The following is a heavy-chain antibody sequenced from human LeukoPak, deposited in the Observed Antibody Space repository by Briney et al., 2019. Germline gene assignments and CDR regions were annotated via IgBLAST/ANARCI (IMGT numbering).Heavy chain of an antibody. J-gene: IGHJ4*02. CDR3: ARNGYNYRDFDY. CDR1: GGSISNYY. CDR2: IYTSGST. V-gene: IGHV4-4*07. D-gene: IGHD5-24*01. Sequence: SGTLSLTCTVSGGSISNYYWSWIRQPAGKGLEWIGRIYTSGSTNYNPSLKSRIYMSVDTSKNQFSLKLSSVTAADTAVYYCARNGYNYRDFDYWGQGILVTVSS.